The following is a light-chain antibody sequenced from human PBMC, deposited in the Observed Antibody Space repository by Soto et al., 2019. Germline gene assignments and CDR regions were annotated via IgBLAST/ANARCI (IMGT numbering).Light chain of an antibody. V-gene: IGLV1-44*01. J-gene: IGLJ3*02. CDR1: YSNIGSNT. CDR2: TNN. CDR3: SGWADSINGRGV. Sequence: QSVLTQPPSASGTPGQRVTISCSGSYSNIGSNTVNWYQQFQGAAPPHLISTNNKQPSGVPARFSCSKSGASASLTITGLQSDDEAVYYCSGWADSINGRGVFGGGTKLTVL.